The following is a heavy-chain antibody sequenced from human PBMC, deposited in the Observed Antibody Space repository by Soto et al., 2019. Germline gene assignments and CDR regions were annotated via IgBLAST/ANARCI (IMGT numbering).Heavy chain of an antibody. D-gene: IGHD3-3*01. V-gene: IGHV5-51*01. Sequence: GESLKISCKGSGYNFAGYWIAWVRQMPGKGLELMGIIYPSDSDTRYRPSFQGQVTISADKSISSAYLQWSSLRASDTAMYYCARGGVSTRTFDYWGQGTPVTVYS. CDR2: IYPSDSDT. CDR1: GYNFAGYW. J-gene: IGHJ4*02. CDR3: ARGGVSTRTFDY.